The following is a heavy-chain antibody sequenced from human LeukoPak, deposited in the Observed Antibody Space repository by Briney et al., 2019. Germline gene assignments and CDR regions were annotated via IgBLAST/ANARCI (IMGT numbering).Heavy chain of an antibody. CDR2: IKQDGSEK. D-gene: IGHD6-6*01. CDR3: ARGPSAGRSLGY. Sequence: GGSLRLSCSASEFSFSNFWMSWVRQAPGKGPEWVANIKQDGSEKYYVDSVKGRFTISRDNAKNSLYLQMNSLRAEDTAVYYCARGPSAGRSLGYWGLGTLVTVSS. V-gene: IGHV3-7*01. J-gene: IGHJ4*02. CDR1: EFSFSNFW.